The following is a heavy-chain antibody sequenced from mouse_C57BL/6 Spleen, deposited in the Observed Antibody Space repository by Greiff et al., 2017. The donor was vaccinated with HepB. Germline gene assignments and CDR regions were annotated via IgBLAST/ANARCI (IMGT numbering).Heavy chain of an antibody. Sequence: QVQLQQPGAELVRPGSSVKLSCKASGYTFTSYWMHWVKQRPIQGLEWIGNIDPSDSETHYNQKFKDKATLTVDKSSSTAYMQLSSLTSEDSAVYYCARITPIYYQGYFDVWGTGTTVTVSS. CDR2: IDPSDSET. CDR1: GYTFTSYW. V-gene: IGHV1-52*01. D-gene: IGHD1-1*01. J-gene: IGHJ1*03. CDR3: ARITPIYYQGYFDV.